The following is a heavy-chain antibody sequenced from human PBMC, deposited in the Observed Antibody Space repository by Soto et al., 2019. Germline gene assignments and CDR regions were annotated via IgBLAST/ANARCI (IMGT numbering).Heavy chain of an antibody. J-gene: IGHJ4*02. V-gene: IGHV4-61*08. CDR3: ARIVVGVTIVY. CDR1: GDSVSSDGYF. CDR2: ISYTGDT. D-gene: IGHD1-26*01. Sequence: QVQLRESGPGLLKPSETLSLTCPVSGDSVSSDGYFWTWVRQPPGKGLEWIAYISYTGDTNYNPFLKSRVTISVDTSRNQFSLKVRSVSAADTAVYFCARIVVGVTIVYCGQGTLVTVSS.